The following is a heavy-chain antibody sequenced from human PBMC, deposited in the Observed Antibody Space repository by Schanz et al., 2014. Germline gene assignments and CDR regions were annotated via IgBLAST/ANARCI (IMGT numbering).Heavy chain of an antibody. CDR2: ISGSSSTK. CDR3: ARDYESDLYPPRHDAFDV. Sequence: EVQLVESGGGLAQPGGSLRLSCAASGITFSGYSMNWVRQAPGKGLEWVSYISGSSSTKYYADSVKGRFTISRDNGKKSRYLQINSRRAEDTGVYFCARDYESDLYPPRHDAFDVWGQGTVVTVSS. D-gene: IGHD3-22*01. J-gene: IGHJ3*01. V-gene: IGHV3-48*01. CDR1: GITFSGYS.